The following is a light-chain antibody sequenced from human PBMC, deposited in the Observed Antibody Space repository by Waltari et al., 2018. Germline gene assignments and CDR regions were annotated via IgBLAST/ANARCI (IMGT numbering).Light chain of an antibody. CDR2: SNN. CDR3: AAWDDSLSSGV. Sequence: SVVTHPPSASGNPGPRVTISCSGRRSNIGSNTVYWYQQFPGMAPKLLIYSNNQRPSGVPDRFSGSKSGTSASLVISGLRSEDEADYCCAAWDDSLSSGVFGGGTKLTVL. CDR1: RSNIGSNT. J-gene: IGLJ3*02. V-gene: IGLV1-47*01.